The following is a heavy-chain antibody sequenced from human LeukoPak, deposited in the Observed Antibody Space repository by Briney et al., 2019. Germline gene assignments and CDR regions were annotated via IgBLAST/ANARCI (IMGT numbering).Heavy chain of an antibody. CDR1: GGSFSGYY. CDR2: INHSGST. Sequence: PSETVSLTCAVYGGSFSGYYWSWIRQPPGKGLEWIGEINHSGSTNYNPSLKSRVTISVDTSKNQFSLKLSSVTAADTAVYYCARRRTYYDFWSGYYPQLATHTFDPWGQGTLVTVSS. V-gene: IGHV4-34*01. D-gene: IGHD3-3*01. CDR3: ARRRTYYDFWSGYYPQLATHTFDP. J-gene: IGHJ5*02.